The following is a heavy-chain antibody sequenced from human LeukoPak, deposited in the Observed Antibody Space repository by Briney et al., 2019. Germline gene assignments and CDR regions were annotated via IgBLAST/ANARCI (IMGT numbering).Heavy chain of an antibody. CDR1: GGSVSSGSFY. CDR3: AREVGYCSGGSCYSYFDY. D-gene: IGHD2-15*01. CDR2: IYYSGGT. V-gene: IGHV4-61*01. Sequence: KTSETLSLTCTVSGGSVSSGSFYWSWIRQPPGKGLEWIGYIYYSGGTKYNPSLNSRVTISIDTSKNQFSLKLSSVTAADTAVYYCAREVGYCSGGSCYSYFDYWGQGTLVTVSS. J-gene: IGHJ4*02.